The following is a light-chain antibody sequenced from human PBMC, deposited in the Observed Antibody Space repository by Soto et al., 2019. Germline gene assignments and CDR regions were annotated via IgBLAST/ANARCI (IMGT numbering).Light chain of an antibody. CDR1: SSDVGSYNL. Sequence: QSALTQPASVSGSPGQSITISCTGTSSDVGSYNLVSWYQQHPGKAPKLMIYEVSKRPSGVSNRISGSKSGNTASLTISGLQAEDEADYYCCSYAGSSIPYVFGTGTKVTVL. J-gene: IGLJ1*01. CDR2: EVS. V-gene: IGLV2-23*02. CDR3: CSYAGSSIPYV.